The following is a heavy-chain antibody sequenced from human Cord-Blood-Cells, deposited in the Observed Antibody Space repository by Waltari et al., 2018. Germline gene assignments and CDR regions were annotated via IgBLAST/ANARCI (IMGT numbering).Heavy chain of an antibody. V-gene: IGHV1-69*01. D-gene: IGHD3-3*01. J-gene: IGHJ6*02. CDR1: GGTFSSYA. CDR3: ARDEGLRFLEWYGMDV. CDR2: IITIFGTA. Sequence: QVQLVQSGAEVKKPGSSVTVSCKASGGTFSSYALCWVRQAPGQGLEWMGGIITIFGTAKYEEKFQGRVTITADESTRTAYMELSSLRSEDTAVYYCARDEGLRFLEWYGMDVWGQGTTVTVSS.